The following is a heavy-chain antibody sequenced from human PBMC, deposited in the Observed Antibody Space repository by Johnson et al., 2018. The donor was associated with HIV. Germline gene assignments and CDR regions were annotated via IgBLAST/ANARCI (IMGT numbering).Heavy chain of an antibody. J-gene: IGHJ3*02. CDR1: GFTFNDHG. D-gene: IGHD3-22*01. CDR3: ARALYFYDSTSPLESEAFDI. V-gene: IGHV3-20*04. CDR2: INWNGGTK. Sequence: EKLVESGGGLVQPGRSLRLSCAASGFTFNDHGMSWVRQAPGKGLEWVSGINWNGGTKDYADSVKGRFTISRDNAKNSLYLQMNSLRAEDTALYYCARALYFYDSTSPLESEAFDICGQGTMVTVSS.